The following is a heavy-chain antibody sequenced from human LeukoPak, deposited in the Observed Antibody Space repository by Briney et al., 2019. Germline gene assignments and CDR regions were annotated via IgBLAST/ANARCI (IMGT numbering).Heavy chain of an antibody. J-gene: IGHJ3*02. CDR3: ARHTMVRVPLDAFDT. D-gene: IGHD3-10*01. CDR1: GYSFTSYW. Sequence: KDGESLKISCKGSGYSFTSYWIGWVRQLPGKGLEWMGIIYPGDSDTRYSPSFQGQVTISADKSISTAYLQWSSLKASDTAMYYCARHTMVRVPLDAFDTWGQGTMVTVSS. V-gene: IGHV5-51*01. CDR2: IYPGDSDT.